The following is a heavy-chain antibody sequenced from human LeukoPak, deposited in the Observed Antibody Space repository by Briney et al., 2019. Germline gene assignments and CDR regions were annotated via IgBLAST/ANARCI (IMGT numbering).Heavy chain of an antibody. Sequence: SETLSLTCAVYGGSFSGYYWSWIRQPPGKGLEWNGEINHSGSTNYNPSLKSRVTISVDTSKNQFSLKLSSVTAADTAVYYCARTIWFGELLPFDYWGQGTLVTVSS. V-gene: IGHV4-34*01. CDR3: ARTIWFGELLPFDY. D-gene: IGHD3-10*01. J-gene: IGHJ4*02. CDR2: INHSGST. CDR1: GGSFSGYY.